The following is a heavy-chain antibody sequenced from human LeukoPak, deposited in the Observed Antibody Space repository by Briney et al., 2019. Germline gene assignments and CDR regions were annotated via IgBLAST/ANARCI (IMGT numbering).Heavy chain of an antibody. Sequence: GRSLRLSCAASGFTFSGSDMHWVRQAPGKGLKWVAVIWHDGSIESYVDSVKGRFTVSRDNSKTTLYLQMNSLRAEDTAVYYCATGPLNDYGMGDWGQGTTVTVSS. J-gene: IGHJ6*02. CDR1: GFTFSGSD. V-gene: IGHV3-33*03. CDR2: IWHDGSIE. CDR3: ATGPLNDYGMGD.